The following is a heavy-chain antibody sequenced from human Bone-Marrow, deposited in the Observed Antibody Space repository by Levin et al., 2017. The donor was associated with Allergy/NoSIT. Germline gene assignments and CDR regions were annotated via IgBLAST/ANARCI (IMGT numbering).Heavy chain of an antibody. Sequence: GGSLRLSCAASGFTFSSYWMSWVRQAPGKGLEWVANIKQDGSEKYYVDSVKGRFTISRDNAKNSLYLQMNSLRAEDTAVYYCARDNTDARIVGATGYWGQGTLVTVSS. V-gene: IGHV3-7*01. CDR3: ARDNTDARIVGATGY. D-gene: IGHD1-26*01. CDR2: IKQDGSEK. J-gene: IGHJ4*02. CDR1: GFTFSSYW.